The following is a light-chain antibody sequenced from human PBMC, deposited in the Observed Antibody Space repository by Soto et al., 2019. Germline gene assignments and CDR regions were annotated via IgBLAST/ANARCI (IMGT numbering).Light chain of an antibody. CDR2: DAS. CDR1: QSVSSY. CDR3: QQRSNWPPMYT. J-gene: IGKJ2*01. V-gene: IGKV3-11*01. Sequence: EIVLTQSPATLSLSPGERATLSCRASQSVSSYFAWYQQKPGQAPRLLIYDASNRATGIPARFSGSGSGTDFTITISSLEPEDFAVYYGQQRSNWPPMYTFGQGTKLEIK.